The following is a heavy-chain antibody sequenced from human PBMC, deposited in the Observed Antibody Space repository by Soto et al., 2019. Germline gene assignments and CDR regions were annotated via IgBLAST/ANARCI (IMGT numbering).Heavy chain of an antibody. V-gene: IGHV4-39*01. CDR1: GGSISSRGYY. J-gene: IGHJ5*02. CDR2: IYYSGST. CDR3: ATSNGFDP. Sequence: QLQLQESGPGLVKPSETLSLTCTVSGGSISSRGYYWGWIRQPPGKGLEWIGTIYYSGSTYYNPSLKSRVTISGDTSKNQFSLKLSSVTAADTAVYYCATSNGFDPWGQGTLVTVSS.